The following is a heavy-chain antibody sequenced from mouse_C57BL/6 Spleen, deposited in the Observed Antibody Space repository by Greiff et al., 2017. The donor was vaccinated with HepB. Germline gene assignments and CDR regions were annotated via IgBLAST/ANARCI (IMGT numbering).Heavy chain of an antibody. Sequence: QVQLKQSGPELVKPGASVKISCKASGYAFSRSWMNWVKQRPGKGLEWIGRIYPGDGDTNYNGKFKGKATLTADKSSSTAYMQLSSLTSEDSAVYFCAREGANYDGYSWFAYWGQGTLVTVSA. D-gene: IGHD2-3*01. J-gene: IGHJ3*01. V-gene: IGHV1-82*01. CDR2: IYPGDGDT. CDR1: GYAFSRSW. CDR3: AREGANYDGYSWFAY.